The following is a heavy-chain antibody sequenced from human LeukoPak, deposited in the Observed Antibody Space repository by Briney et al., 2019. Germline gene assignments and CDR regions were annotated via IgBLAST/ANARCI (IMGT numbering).Heavy chain of an antibody. D-gene: IGHD2-21*02. CDR1: GGTFSSYA. Sequence: ASVKVSCKASGGTFSSYAISWVRQAPGQGLEWMGRIIPILGIANYAQKFQGRVTITADKSTSTAYMELSSLRSEDTAVYYCARDVGGGDPTGYWGQGTLVTVSS. J-gene: IGHJ4*02. CDR3: ARDVGGGDPTGY. CDR2: IIPILGIA. V-gene: IGHV1-69*04.